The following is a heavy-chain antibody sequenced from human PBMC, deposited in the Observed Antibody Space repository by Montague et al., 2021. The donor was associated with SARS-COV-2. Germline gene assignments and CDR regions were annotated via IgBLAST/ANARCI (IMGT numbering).Heavy chain of an antibody. CDR1: GFTFSSYS. J-gene: IGHJ4*02. Sequence: SLRLSCAASGFTFSSYSMNWVRQAPGKGLEWVSSISSSSSYIYYADSVKGRFTISRDNAKNSLYLRMNSLRAEDTAVYYCARDSTYSSGWFFDYWGQGTLATVSS. CDR2: ISSSSSYI. V-gene: IGHV3-21*01. D-gene: IGHD6-19*01. CDR3: ARDSTYSSGWFFDY.